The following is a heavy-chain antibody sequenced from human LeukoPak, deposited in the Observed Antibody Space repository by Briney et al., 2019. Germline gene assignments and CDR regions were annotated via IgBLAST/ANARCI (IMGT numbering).Heavy chain of an antibody. V-gene: IGHV3-74*01. D-gene: IGHD2-15*01. CDR2: INSDGSST. CDR1: GFTFSSYW. Sequence: GGSLRLSCAASGFTFSSYWMHWVRQAPGKGLVWVSRINSDGSSTGYADSVRGRFTISRDNAKNTLYLQMNSLRAEDTAVFYCAILWWHRADYWGQGTLVTVSS. CDR3: AILWWHRADY. J-gene: IGHJ4*02.